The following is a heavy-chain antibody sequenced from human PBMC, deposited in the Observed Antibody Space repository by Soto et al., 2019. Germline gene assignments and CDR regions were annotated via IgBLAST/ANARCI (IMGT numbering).Heavy chain of an antibody. CDR2: ISSGGRNT. CDR3: VRDRGNCDWPPLGYFDL. J-gene: IGHJ4*02. D-gene: IGHD3-9*01. Sequence: PGGSLRLSCTASGFMLSTYSMNWVRQAPGRGLEWIAYISSGGRNTYYADSVKGRLTISRDNAENSLYLHVVSLRDEDTAVYYCVRDRGNCDWPPLGYFDLWGQGTLVTVSS. V-gene: IGHV3-48*02. CDR1: GFMLSTYS.